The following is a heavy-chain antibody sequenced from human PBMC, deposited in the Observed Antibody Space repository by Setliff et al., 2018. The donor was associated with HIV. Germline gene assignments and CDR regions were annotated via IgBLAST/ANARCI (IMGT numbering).Heavy chain of an antibody. CDR3: ARGGLY. CDR2: INPKSGAI. J-gene: IGHJ4*02. V-gene: IGHV1-2*02. D-gene: IGHD3-10*01. CDR1: GYTFTSYY. Sequence: GASVKVSCKASGYTFTSYYMHWVRQAPGQGLEWMGIINPKSGAINYAQKFQGRVTVTRDTSISTAYMELRRLTSDDTAVYYCARGGLYWGQGTLVTVSS.